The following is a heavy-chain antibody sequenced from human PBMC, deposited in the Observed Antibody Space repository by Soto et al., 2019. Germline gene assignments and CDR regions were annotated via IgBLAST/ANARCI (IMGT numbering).Heavy chain of an antibody. Sequence: SETLSLTCAVSGGPISGSYWGCIRQPAGRGLEWIGRIYTGGTSYNPSLKSRVTMSLDTSKNQFSLKLTSVTAADTAVYYCARLTSEADYFDYWGQGILVTVSS. CDR1: GGPISGSY. CDR3: ARLTSEADYFDY. D-gene: IGHD2-2*01. J-gene: IGHJ4*02. CDR2: IYTGGT. V-gene: IGHV4-4*07.